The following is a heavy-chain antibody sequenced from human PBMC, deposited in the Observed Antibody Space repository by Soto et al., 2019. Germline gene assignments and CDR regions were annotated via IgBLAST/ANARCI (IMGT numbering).Heavy chain of an antibody. J-gene: IGHJ4*02. CDR2: ISAHNGNT. Sequence: QVHLVQSGAEVKKPGASAKVSCKGYGYTFTSYGITWVRQAPGQGLEWMGWISAHNGNTNYAQKLQGRVTVTRDTSTSTAYMELRSLRSDDTAVYYCARGRYGDYWGQGALVTVSS. D-gene: IGHD1-1*01. V-gene: IGHV1-18*01. CDR3: ARGRYGDY. CDR1: GYTFTSYG.